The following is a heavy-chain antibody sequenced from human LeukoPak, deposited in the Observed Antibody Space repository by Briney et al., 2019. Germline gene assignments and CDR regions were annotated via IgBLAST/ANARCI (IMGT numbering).Heavy chain of an antibody. CDR1: GGSIGSSSYY. CDR3: ARDREIVDGSFDY. Sequence: SETLSLTCTVSGGSIGSSSYYWGWIRQPPGKGLEWIGSIYYSGSTYYNPSLKSRVTISVDTSKNQFSLKLSSVTAADTAAHYCARDREIVDGSFDYWGQGTLVTVSS. CDR2: IYYSGST. V-gene: IGHV4-39*07. D-gene: IGHD3-22*01. J-gene: IGHJ4*02.